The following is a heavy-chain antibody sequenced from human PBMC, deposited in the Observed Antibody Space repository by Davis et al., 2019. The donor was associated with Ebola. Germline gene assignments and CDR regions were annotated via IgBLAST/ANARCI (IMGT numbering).Heavy chain of an antibody. V-gene: IGHV5-51*01. J-gene: IGHJ2*01. D-gene: IGHD4-17*01. CDR1: GYSFTSYW. CDR2: IYPGDSDT. Sequence: KVSCKGSGYSFTSYWIGWVRQMPGKGLEWMGIIYPGDSDTRYSPSFQGQVTISADKSISTAYLQWSSLKASDTAMYYCARLAVTTANWYFDLWGRGTLVTVSS. CDR3: ARLAVTTANWYFDL.